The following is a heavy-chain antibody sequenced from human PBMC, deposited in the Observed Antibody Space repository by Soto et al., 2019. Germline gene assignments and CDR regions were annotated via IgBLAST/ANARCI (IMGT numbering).Heavy chain of an antibody. CDR3: ARDRPITMIVVVTPIDI. D-gene: IGHD3-22*01. CDR1: GYTFTSYV. V-gene: IGHV1-18*04. J-gene: IGHJ3*02. CDR2: ISAYNGNT. Sequence: ASVKVSCKASGYTFTSYVISWVRQAPGQGLEWMGWISAYNGNTNYAQKLQGRVTMTTDTSTSTAYMELRSLRSDDTAVYYCARDRPITMIVVVTPIDIWGQGTMVTVSS.